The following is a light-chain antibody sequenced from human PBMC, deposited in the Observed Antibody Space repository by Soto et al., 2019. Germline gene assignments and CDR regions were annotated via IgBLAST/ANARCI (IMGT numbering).Light chain of an antibody. V-gene: IGKV3-20*01. Sequence: ILCTQSPSTLSLSPGEGVTLSCRASQSVTVNSLAWYQQKPGQAPRLLIYAASTRAAAVPDRFTGSGSGTDFALTISRLEPEDFGVYYCQQYGDSPLTSGPGTKVDIK. CDR1: QSVTVNS. J-gene: IGKJ3*01. CDR3: QQYGDSPLT. CDR2: AAS.